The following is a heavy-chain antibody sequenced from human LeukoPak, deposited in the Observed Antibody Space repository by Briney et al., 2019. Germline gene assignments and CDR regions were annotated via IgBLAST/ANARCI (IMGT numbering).Heavy chain of an antibody. CDR3: ARETYGDYGFDY. CDR1: GFTFSSYG. V-gene: IGHV3-21*01. Sequence: PGGSLRLSCAASGFTFSSYGMNWVRQAPGKGLEWVSFISSSSSYIDYADSVKGRFAVSRDNAKNSLYLQMNSLRAEDTAVSYCARETYGDYGFDYWGQGTLVTVSS. D-gene: IGHD4-17*01. J-gene: IGHJ4*02. CDR2: ISSSSSYI.